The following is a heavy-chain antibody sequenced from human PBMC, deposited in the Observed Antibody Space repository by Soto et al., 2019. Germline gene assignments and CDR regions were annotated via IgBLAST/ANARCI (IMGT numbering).Heavy chain of an antibody. CDR2: IDPSDSYT. CDR3: ASIDPYGDWPGGMDV. CDR1: GYSFTSYW. V-gene: IGHV5-10-1*01. J-gene: IGHJ6*02. Sequence: PGESLKISCKGSGYSFTSYWISWVRQMPGKGLEWMGRIDPSDSYTNYSPSFQGHVTISADKSISTAYLQWSSLKASDTAMYYCASIDPYGDWPGGMDVWGQGTTVTVSS. D-gene: IGHD4-17*01.